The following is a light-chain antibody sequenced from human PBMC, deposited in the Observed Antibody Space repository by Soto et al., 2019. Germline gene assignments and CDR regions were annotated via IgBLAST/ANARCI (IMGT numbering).Light chain of an antibody. CDR1: ESITNW. J-gene: IGKJ1*01. Sequence: DIQMTQSPPTLSASVGDTVTISCRASESITNWLAWYQHKPGKAPKLLIYKASSLESGVPSRFSGSGSGTEFTLTISSLQPGDFATYYCQQYKSPPWTFGQGTKVEIK. V-gene: IGKV1-5*03. CDR3: QQYKSPPWT. CDR2: KAS.